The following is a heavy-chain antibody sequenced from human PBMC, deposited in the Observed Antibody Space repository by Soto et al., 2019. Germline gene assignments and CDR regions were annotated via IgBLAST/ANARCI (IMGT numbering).Heavy chain of an antibody. D-gene: IGHD1-26*01. CDR2: ISGSGGST. CDR1: GFTFSSYA. J-gene: IGHJ4*02. V-gene: IGHV3-23*01. CDR3: ARRGSGSYYDY. Sequence: EVQLLESGGGLVQPGGSLRLSCAASGFTFSSYAMRWVRQAPVNGLEWVSAISGSGGSTYYADSVKGRFTISRDNSKNTLYLQMNSLRAEDTAVYYCARRGSGSYYDYWGQGTLVTVSS.